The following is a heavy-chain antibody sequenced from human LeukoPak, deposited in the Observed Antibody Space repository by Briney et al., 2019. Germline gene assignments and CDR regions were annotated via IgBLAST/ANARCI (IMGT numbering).Heavy chain of an antibody. Sequence: ASVKVSCKASGYTFTGYYMHWVRQAPGQGLEWMGWINPNSGGTNYAQKFQGRVTMTRDTSISTAYVELGRLRSDDTAVYYCARDFRAAMVSDWFDPWGQGTLVTVSS. CDR3: ARDFRAAMVSDWFDP. J-gene: IGHJ5*02. D-gene: IGHD5-18*01. V-gene: IGHV1-2*02. CDR1: GYTFTGYY. CDR2: INPNSGGT.